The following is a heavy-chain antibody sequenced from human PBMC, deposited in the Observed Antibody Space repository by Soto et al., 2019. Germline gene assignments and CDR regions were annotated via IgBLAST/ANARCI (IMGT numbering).Heavy chain of an antibody. V-gene: IGHV1-46*01. Sequence: ASVKVSCKASGYTFTSYYMHWVRQAPGQGLEWMGIINPSGGSTSYAQKFQGKVTMTRDTSTSTVYMELSSLRSEDTAVYYCARVDRGGAYGMDVWGQGTTVTVSS. D-gene: IGHD3-10*01. CDR2: INPSGGST. CDR1: GYTFTSYY. J-gene: IGHJ6*02. CDR3: ARVDRGGAYGMDV.